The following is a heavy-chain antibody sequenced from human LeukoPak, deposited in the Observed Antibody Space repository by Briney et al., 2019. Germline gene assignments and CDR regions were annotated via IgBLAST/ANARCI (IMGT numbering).Heavy chain of an antibody. Sequence: MSSETLSLTCAVSGGSISSSNWWSWVRQPPGKGLEWIGEIYHSGSTNYNPSLKSRVTISVDKSKNQFSLKLGSVTAADTAVYYCASRMGSGSYTFDYWGQGTLVTVSS. J-gene: IGHJ4*02. V-gene: IGHV4-4*02. CDR2: IYHSGST. D-gene: IGHD3-10*01. CDR3: ASRMGSGSYTFDY. CDR1: GGSISSSNW.